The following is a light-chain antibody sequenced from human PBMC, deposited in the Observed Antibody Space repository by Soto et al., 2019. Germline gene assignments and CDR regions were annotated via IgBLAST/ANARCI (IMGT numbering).Light chain of an antibody. Sequence: DIQMTQSPSTLSASVGDRVTITCRASQSISSWLAWYQQRPGKAPKLLIYKASSLQSGVPSRFSGSGSGTEFTLTITSLQPDDFATYYCQQYNNYWTFGQGTKVKNK. CDR2: KAS. CDR1: QSISSW. J-gene: IGKJ1*01. V-gene: IGKV1-5*03. CDR3: QQYNNYWT.